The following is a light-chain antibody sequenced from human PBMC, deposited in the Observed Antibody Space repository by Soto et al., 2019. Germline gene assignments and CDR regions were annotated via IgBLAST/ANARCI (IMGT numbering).Light chain of an antibody. J-gene: IGKJ1*01. CDR2: DAS. V-gene: IGKV3D-15*01. Sequence: EIVMTQSPATLSVSPGERATLSCRASQSISGKLAWYQQKPGQAPRLLIYDASKRATGIPARFSGSGSGTDFSLIIGRLEPEDFAVYICQQYGASPWTFGQGTKVDIK. CDR1: QSISGK. CDR3: QQYGASPWT.